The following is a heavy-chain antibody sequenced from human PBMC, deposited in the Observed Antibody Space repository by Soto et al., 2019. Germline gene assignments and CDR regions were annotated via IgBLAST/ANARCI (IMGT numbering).Heavy chain of an antibody. V-gene: IGHV3-48*01. CDR2: ITSSSSPI. Sequence: EVQLVESGGGLVQPGGSLRLSCAASGFTFSSYSMSWVRQAPGKGLEWVSYITSSSSPIYYADSVRGRFTISRDNAKNSXFLQMNSRRAEDMAVYYCARDNGSGWFDYYYYCMDVWGQGTTVTVSS. J-gene: IGHJ6*02. CDR3: ARDNGSGWFDYYYYCMDV. CDR1: GFTFSSYS. D-gene: IGHD6-19*01.